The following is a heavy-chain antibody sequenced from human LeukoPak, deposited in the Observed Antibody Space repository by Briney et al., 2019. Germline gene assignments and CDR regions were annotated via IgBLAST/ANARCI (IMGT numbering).Heavy chain of an antibody. CDR1: GFTFSSYS. CDR3: TTFDYYDSSGYPDY. J-gene: IGHJ4*02. V-gene: IGHV3-21*01. D-gene: IGHD3-22*01. CDR2: ISSSGSYI. Sequence: GGSLRLSCAASGFTFSSYSMNWVRQAPGKGLEWVSSISSSGSYIYYADSVKGRFTISRDNAKNSLYLQMNSLRAEDTAVHYCTTFDYYDSSGYPDYWGQGTLVTVSS.